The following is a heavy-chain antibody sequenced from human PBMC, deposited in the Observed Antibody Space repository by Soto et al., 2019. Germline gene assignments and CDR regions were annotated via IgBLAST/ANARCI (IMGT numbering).Heavy chain of an antibody. CDR3: ARGQRNIVVVPAAIRSWWFDP. V-gene: IGHV1-18*01. CDR1: GYTFTSYG. CDR2: ISAYNGNT. Sequence: ASAKVSCKASGYTFTSYGISWVRQAPGQGLEWMGWISAYNGNTNYAQKLQGRVTMTTDTSTSTAYMELRSLRSDDTAVYYCARGQRNIVVVPAAIRSWWFDPWGQGTLVTVSS. D-gene: IGHD2-2*02. J-gene: IGHJ5*02.